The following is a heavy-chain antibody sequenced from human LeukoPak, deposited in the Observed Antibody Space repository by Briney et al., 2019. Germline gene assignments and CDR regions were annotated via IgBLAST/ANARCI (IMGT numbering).Heavy chain of an antibody. CDR3: ARVIVVVVAATLFVPREEIDVFDY. J-gene: IGHJ4*02. CDR2: SYYSEST. CDR1: GGSISSSSYY. D-gene: IGHD2-15*01. V-gene: IGHV4-39*07. Sequence: SETLSLTCTVSGGSISSSSYYWGWIRQPPGKGREWTGSSYYSESTYYNSSLESRVTISVDTSKNQFSLKLSAVTAADTAVYYCARVIVVVVAATLFVPREEIDVFDYWGQGTLVTVSS.